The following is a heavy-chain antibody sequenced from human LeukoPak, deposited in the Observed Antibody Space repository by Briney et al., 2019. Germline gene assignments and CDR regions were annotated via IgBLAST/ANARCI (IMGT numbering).Heavy chain of an antibody. CDR1: GFTFRNYW. V-gene: IGHV3-7*04. J-gene: IGHJ4*02. D-gene: IGHD1-7*01. CDR3: ARVVGTDEGADY. CDR2: IKPDGSEK. Sequence: GGSLRLSCAASGFTFRNYWMNWVLQAPGKGLEWVANIKPDGSEKRYVDSVKGRFTISRDNAKNSLHLQMNSLRAEDTAVYYCARVVGTDEGADYWGQGTLVTVSS.